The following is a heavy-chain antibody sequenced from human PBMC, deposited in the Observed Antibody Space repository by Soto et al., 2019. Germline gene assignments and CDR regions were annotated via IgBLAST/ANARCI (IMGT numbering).Heavy chain of an antibody. CDR2: ISGSGGST. D-gene: IGHD7-27*01. CDR3: AIDGTGEKSYDFDY. CDR1: GFTFSSYA. V-gene: IGHV3-23*01. Sequence: GGSLRLSCAASGFTFSSYAMSWVRQAPGKGLEWVSAISGSGGSTYYADSVKGRFTISRDNSKNTPYLQMNRLRAEDPAVYCCAIDGTGEKSYDFDYWGQGTLVTVSS. J-gene: IGHJ4*02.